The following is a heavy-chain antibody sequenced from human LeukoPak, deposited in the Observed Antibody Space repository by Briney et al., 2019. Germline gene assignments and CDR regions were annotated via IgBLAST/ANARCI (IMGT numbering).Heavy chain of an antibody. CDR2: ISSSNNYI. Sequence: GGSLRLSCAASGFTFSSYSMNWVRQAPGKGLEWVSSISSSNNYIYYADSVKGRFTISRDNAKSSLYLQMNSLRAEDTAVYYCARASPQSGHDYWGQGALVAVSS. CDR1: GFTFSSYS. CDR3: ARASPQSGHDY. V-gene: IGHV3-21*01. J-gene: IGHJ4*02. D-gene: IGHD1-14*01.